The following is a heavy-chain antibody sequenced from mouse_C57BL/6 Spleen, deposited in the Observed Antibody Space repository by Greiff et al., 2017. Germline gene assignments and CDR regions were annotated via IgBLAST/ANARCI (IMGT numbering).Heavy chain of an antibody. CDR2: IWSGGST. Sequence: VKLMESGPGLVQPSQSLSITCTVSGFSLTSYGVHWVRQSPGKGLEWLGVIWSGGSTDYNAAFISRLSISKDNSKSQVFFKMNSLQADDTAIYYCARIYYYGSSSYYAMDYWGQGTSVTVSS. CDR3: ARIYYYGSSSYYAMDY. J-gene: IGHJ4*01. D-gene: IGHD1-1*01. V-gene: IGHV2-2*01. CDR1: GFSLTSYG.